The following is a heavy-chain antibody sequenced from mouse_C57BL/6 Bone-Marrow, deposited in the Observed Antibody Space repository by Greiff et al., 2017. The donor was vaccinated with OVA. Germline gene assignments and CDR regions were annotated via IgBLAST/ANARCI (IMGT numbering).Heavy chain of an antibody. CDR3: APFITTVVATRYFDV. V-gene: IGHV3-6*01. CDR1: GYSITSGYY. J-gene: IGHJ1*03. D-gene: IGHD1-1*01. Sequence: ESGPGLVKPSQSLSLTCSVTGYSITSGYYWNWIRQFPGNKLEWMGYISYDGSNNYNPSLKNRISITRDTSKNQFFLKLNSVTTEDTATYYCAPFITTVVATRYFDVWGTGTTVTVSS. CDR2: ISYDGSN.